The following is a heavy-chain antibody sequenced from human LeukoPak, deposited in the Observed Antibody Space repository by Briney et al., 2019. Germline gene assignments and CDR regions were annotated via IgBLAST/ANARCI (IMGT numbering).Heavy chain of an antibody. CDR3: ARRNYGGTLEY. V-gene: IGHV4-39*01. D-gene: IGHD4-17*01. CDR2: IYSGGGT. J-gene: IGHJ4*02. CDR1: GGCLTSGSYY. Sequence: PSETLSLTCTVSGGCLTSGSYYWAWIRQPPGKGLEWIGSIYSGGGTFYHPSLRTRVTISVDTSQKQFSLTLPSVTAADTAVYYCARRNYGGTLEYWGQGTLVTVSS.